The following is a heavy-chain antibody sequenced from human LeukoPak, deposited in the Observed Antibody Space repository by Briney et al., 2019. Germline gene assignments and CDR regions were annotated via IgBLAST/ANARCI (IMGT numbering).Heavy chain of an antibody. D-gene: IGHD2-15*01. CDR2: ISSSSSYI. V-gene: IGHV3-21*01. J-gene: IGHJ4*02. CDR1: GFTFSSYS. Sequence: GGSLRLSCAASGFTFSSYSMNWVRQAPGKGLEWVSSISSSSSYIYYADSVKGRFTISRDNAKNSLYLQMNSLRAEDTAVYYCTSRPIYCSGGSCYSNVYWGQGTLVTVSS. CDR3: TSRPIYCSGGSCYSNVY.